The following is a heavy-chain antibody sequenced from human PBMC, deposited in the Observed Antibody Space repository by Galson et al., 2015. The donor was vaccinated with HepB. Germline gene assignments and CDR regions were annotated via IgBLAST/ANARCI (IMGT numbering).Heavy chain of an antibody. Sequence: SVKVSCKASGGTFTGYYMHWVQQAPGQGLEWMGGIIPIFGTANYAQKFQGRVTITADESTSTAYMELSSLRSEDTAVYYCARELGRAYFQHWGQGTLVTVSS. V-gene: IGHV1-69*13. CDR1: GGTFTGYY. CDR2: IIPIFGTA. D-gene: IGHD3-10*01. J-gene: IGHJ1*01. CDR3: ARELGRAYFQH.